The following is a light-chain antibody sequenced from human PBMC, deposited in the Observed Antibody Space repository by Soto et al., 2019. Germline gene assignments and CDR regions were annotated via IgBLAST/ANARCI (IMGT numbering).Light chain of an antibody. J-gene: IGKJ4*01. V-gene: IGKV1-5*03. CDR3: QQYDGYSMPT. CDR1: QSISNW. Sequence: DIQMTQSPSTLSASVGDRVTITCRASQSISNWLAWYQQKPGKAPKLLIYTAYNLNSGVPSRFSGSVSGTEFSLTISSLQPDEFATYYCQQYDGYSMPTFGGGTKVEIK. CDR2: TAY.